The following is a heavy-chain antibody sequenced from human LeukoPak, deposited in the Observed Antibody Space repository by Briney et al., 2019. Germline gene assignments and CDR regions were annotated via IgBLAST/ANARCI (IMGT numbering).Heavy chain of an antibody. Sequence: GGSLRLSCAGSGFAFTTYARSWVRQAPGKGLEGVSAISGSGGSTYYADSVKGRFTISRDNSKNTLYLEMNSLRAEDTAVYYCAREATAKGFFDYWGQGALVTVSS. CDR1: GFAFTTYA. D-gene: IGHD5-18*01. CDR2: ISGSGGST. CDR3: AREATAKGFFDY. J-gene: IGHJ4*02. V-gene: IGHV3-23*01.